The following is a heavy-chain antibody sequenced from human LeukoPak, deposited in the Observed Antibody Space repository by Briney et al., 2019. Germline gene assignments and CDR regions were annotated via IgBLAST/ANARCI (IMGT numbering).Heavy chain of an antibody. Sequence: PGGSLRLSCAASGFTFSSYEMNWVRQAPGKGLEWVSYISSSGSTMYYADSVKGRFTISRDNAKNSLYLQMNSLRAEDTAVYYCARDRGYYDSSGSLGYWGQGTLVTVSS. J-gene: IGHJ4*02. CDR2: ISSSGSTM. CDR3: ARDRGYYDSSGSLGY. V-gene: IGHV3-48*03. D-gene: IGHD3-22*01. CDR1: GFTFSSYE.